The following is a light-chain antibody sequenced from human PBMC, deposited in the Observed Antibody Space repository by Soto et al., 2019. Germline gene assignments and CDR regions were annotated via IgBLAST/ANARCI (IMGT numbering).Light chain of an antibody. J-gene: IGLJ1*01. CDR2: SNN. CDR1: SSNIGSNT. CDR3: AAWDDGLNGYV. V-gene: IGLV1-44*01. Sequence: QSVLTQPPSASGTPGQRVTISCSGSSSNIGSNTVNWYQQLPGTAPKLLIYSNNQRPSGVPDRFSGSKSGTSASLAISGLQSEDEADYYCAAWDDGLNGYVFGTGTKVTLL.